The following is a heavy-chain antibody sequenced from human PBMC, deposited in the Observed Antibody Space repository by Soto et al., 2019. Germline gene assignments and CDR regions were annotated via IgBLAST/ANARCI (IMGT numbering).Heavy chain of an antibody. CDR1: GYSFTSYG. J-gene: IGHJ4*02. CDR3: AREDAFWSVYYFDY. Sequence: QVQLVQSGAEVKKPGASVKVSCKASGYSFTSYGISWVRQAPGQGLEWMGWISTYNGNTNYAQKLQGRVTMTTDTSTSTAYMELRSLRSDDTAGYYCAREDAFWSVYYFDYCGQGTLVTVSS. V-gene: IGHV1-18*01. CDR2: ISTYNGNT. D-gene: IGHD3-3*01.